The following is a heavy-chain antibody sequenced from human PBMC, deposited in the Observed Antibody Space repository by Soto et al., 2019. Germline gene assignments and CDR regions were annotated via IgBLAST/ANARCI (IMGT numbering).Heavy chain of an antibody. D-gene: IGHD3-10*01. CDR3: ATTPYYYGSGSYYGNY. Sequence: QVQLVQSGAEVKKPGSSVKVSCKASGGTFSSYTISWVRQAPGQGLEWMGRIIPILGIANYAQKFQGRVTITADKSTSTAYMELSSLRSEDTAVYYCATTPYYYGSGSYYGNYWGHGTLVTVSS. V-gene: IGHV1-69*02. CDR2: IIPILGIA. J-gene: IGHJ4*01. CDR1: GGTFSSYT.